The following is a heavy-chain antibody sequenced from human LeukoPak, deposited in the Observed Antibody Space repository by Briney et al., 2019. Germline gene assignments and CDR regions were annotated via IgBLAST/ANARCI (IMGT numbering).Heavy chain of an antibody. CDR2: MNPNSGNT. D-gene: IGHD3-10*01. Sequence: GASVKVSCKASGYTFTSYDINWVRQATGQGLEWMGWMNPNSGNTGYAQKFQGRVTMTRNTSISTAYMELSSLRSEDTAVYYCARGGYYGLGNDFRFDPWGQGTLVTVSS. V-gene: IGHV1-8*01. J-gene: IGHJ5*02. CDR3: ARGGYYGLGNDFRFDP. CDR1: GYTFTSYD.